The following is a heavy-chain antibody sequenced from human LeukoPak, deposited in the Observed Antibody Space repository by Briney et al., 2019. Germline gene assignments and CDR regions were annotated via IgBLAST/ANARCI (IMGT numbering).Heavy chain of an antibody. V-gene: IGHV1-18*01. Sequence: ASAKVSCKASGYTFTSYGISWVRQAPGQGLEWMGWISAYNGNTNYAQKLQGRVTMTTDTSTSTAYMELRSLRSDDTAVYYCARDRARRTVTTDAFDIWGQGTMVTVSS. CDR1: GYTFTSYG. CDR2: ISAYNGNT. CDR3: ARDRARRTVTTDAFDI. J-gene: IGHJ3*02. D-gene: IGHD4-17*01.